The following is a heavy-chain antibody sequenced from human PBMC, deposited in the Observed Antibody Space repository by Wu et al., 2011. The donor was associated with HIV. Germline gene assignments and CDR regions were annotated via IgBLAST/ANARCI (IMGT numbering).Heavy chain of an antibody. Sequence: QVQLVQSGAEVKKPGASVKVSCKASGYTFTNSYLHWVRQATGQGLEWMGIINPSGGGTSYAQKFQGRVTMTRDTSTSTVYMELSSLRSEDTAVYYCARDRFAAADALDIWGQGTMVTV. D-gene: IGHD6-13*01. CDR1: GYTFTNSY. J-gene: IGHJ3*02. CDR3: ARDRFAAADALDI. V-gene: IGHV1-46*01. CDR2: INPSGGGT.